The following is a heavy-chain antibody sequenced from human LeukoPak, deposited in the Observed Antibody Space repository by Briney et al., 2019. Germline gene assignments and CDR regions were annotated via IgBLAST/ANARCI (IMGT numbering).Heavy chain of an antibody. V-gene: IGHV4-59*01. Sequence: KTSETLSLTCTVSGGSISSYYWSWIRQPPGKGLEWIGYIYYSGSTNYNPSLKSRVTISVDTSKNQFSLKLSSVTAADTAVYYCARDSSDTAMVAFDYWGQGTLVTVSS. CDR1: GGSISSYY. D-gene: IGHD5-18*01. J-gene: IGHJ4*02. CDR2: IYYSGST. CDR3: ARDSSDTAMVAFDY.